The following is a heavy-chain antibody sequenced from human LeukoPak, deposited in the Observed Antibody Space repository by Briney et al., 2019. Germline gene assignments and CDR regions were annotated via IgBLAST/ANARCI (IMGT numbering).Heavy chain of an antibody. Sequence: SETLSLTCTVSGGSISSYYWSWIRQPPGKGLEWIGYIYYSGSTYYNPSLKSRVTISVDTSKNQFSLKLSSVTAADTAVYYCARVAVDTAPLDYWGQGTLVTVSS. CDR3: ARVAVDTAPLDY. CDR2: IYYSGST. CDR1: GGSISSYY. D-gene: IGHD5-18*01. V-gene: IGHV4-30-4*08. J-gene: IGHJ4*02.